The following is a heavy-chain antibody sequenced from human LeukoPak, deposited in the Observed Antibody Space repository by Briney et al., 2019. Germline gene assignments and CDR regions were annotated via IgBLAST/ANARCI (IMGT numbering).Heavy chain of an antibody. J-gene: IGHJ6*03. Sequence: PSETLSLTCTVSGASISGSSYYWGWIRQPPGKRLEWIGSIYYSGSTYYNPSLKSRVTISVDTSKNQFSLKLSSVTAADTAVYYCARLSQLGSSWYGRGYYYMDVWGKGTTVTVSS. V-gene: IGHV4-39*01. CDR3: ARLSQLGSSWYGRGYYYMDV. CDR2: IYYSGST. D-gene: IGHD6-13*01. CDR1: GASISGSSYY.